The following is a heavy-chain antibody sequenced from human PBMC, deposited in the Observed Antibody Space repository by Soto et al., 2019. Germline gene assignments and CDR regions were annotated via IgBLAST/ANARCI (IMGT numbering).Heavy chain of an antibody. D-gene: IGHD3-22*01. J-gene: IGHJ1*01. CDR2: ISNSGST. CDR3: ARGVVGASTGFQH. CDR1: GGSISSSH. V-gene: IGHV4-59*01. Sequence: SETLSLTCTVSGGSISSSHWSWIRQPPGKGLEWIGFISNSGSTNYNPSLKSRVTISLDTSKNQFSLKLSSVSAADTAVYYCARGVVGASTGFQHWGQGTLVTVSS.